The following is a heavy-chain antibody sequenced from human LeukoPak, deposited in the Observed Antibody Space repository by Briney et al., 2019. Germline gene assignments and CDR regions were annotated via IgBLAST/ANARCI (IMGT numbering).Heavy chain of an antibody. Sequence: PSETLSLTCTVSGGSISSYYWSWIRQSPGKGLEWIGYIYYSGSTNYNPSLKSRVTISVDTSKNQFSLKLSSVTTADTAVYYCARDSGDYYSSGWYYFDYWGQGTLVTVSS. V-gene: IGHV4-59*01. CDR1: GGSISSYY. J-gene: IGHJ4*02. CDR2: IYYSGST. D-gene: IGHD6-19*01. CDR3: ARDSGDYYSSGWYYFDY.